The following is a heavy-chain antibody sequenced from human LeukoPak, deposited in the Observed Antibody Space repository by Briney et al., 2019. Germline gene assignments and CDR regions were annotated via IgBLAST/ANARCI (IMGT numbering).Heavy chain of an antibody. CDR1: GGSFSGYY. CDR2: INHSGST. J-gene: IGHJ4*02. Sequence: KPSETLSLTCAVYGGSFSGYYWSWIRQPPGKGLEWIGEINHSGSTNYNPSHKSRVTISVDTSKNQFSLKLSSVTAADTAVYYCARGPRSSRFDYWGQGTLVTVSS. D-gene: IGHD2-15*01. CDR3: ARGPRSSRFDY. V-gene: IGHV4-34*01.